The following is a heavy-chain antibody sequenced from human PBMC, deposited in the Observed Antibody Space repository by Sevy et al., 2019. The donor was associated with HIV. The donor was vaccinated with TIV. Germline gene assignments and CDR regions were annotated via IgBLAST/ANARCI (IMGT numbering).Heavy chain of an antibody. CDR2: ISTSRSDYI. CDR3: AREETLTIKGVCY. V-gene: IGHV3-21*01. Sequence: GGSLRLSCAASGFSFGTHTMTWVRQAPGKGLEWVSSISTSRSDYIYYADSVKGRFTISRDNAKNSLYLQMNSLGTEDTAVYYCAREETLTIKGVCYWGQGTLVTVSS. D-gene: IGHD3-10*01. CDR1: GFSFGTHT. J-gene: IGHJ4*02.